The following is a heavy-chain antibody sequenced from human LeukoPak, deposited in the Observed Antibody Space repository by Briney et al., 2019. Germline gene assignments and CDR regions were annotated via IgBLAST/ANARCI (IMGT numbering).Heavy chain of an antibody. Sequence: SVKVSCKASGGTFSSYAISWVRQAPGQGLEWMGGIIPIFGTANYAQKFQGRVTITTDESTTTAYMELSSLRSEDTAVYYCARSFDSSGYYYVNWFDPWGQGTLVTVSS. CDR2: IIPIFGTA. V-gene: IGHV1-69*05. CDR1: GGTFSSYA. J-gene: IGHJ5*02. CDR3: ARSFDSSGYYYVNWFDP. D-gene: IGHD3-22*01.